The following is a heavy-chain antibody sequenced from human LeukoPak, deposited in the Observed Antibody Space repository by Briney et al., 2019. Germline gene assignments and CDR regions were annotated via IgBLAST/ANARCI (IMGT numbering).Heavy chain of an antibody. Sequence: PSETLSLTCTVSGGSINSYYWGWIRQPPGKGLEWIGSIYYSGNTYYNPSLKSRVTISVDTSKNQFSLKLSSVTAADTAVYYCARDHTSGGNSNWFDPWGQGTLVTVSS. V-gene: IGHV4-39*07. J-gene: IGHJ5*02. CDR3: ARDHTSGGNSNWFDP. D-gene: IGHD4-23*01. CDR1: GGSINSYY. CDR2: IYYSGNT.